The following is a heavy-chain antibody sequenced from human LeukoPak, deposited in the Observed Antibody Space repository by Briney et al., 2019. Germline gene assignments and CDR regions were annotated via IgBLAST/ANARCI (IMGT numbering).Heavy chain of an antibody. CDR2: IYYSGST. CDR3: ASGDYDILTGYYR. D-gene: IGHD3-9*01. Sequence: PSETLSLTCTVSGGSISSSSYYWGWIRQPPGKGLEWIGSIYYSGSTYYNPPLKSRVTISVDTSKNQFSLKLSSVTAADTAVYYCASGDYDILTGYYRWGQGTLVTVSS. V-gene: IGHV4-39*01. J-gene: IGHJ4*02. CDR1: GGSISSSSYY.